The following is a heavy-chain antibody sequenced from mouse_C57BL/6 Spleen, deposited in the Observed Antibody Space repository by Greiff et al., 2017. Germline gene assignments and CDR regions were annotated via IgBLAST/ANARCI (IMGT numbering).Heavy chain of an antibody. CDR2: INPNNGGT. CDR1: GYTFTDYN. V-gene: IGHV1-18*01. D-gene: IGHD2-4*01. Sequence: EVQLVESGPELVKPGASVKIPCKASGYTFTDYNMDWVKQSHGKSLEWIGDINPNNGGTIYNQKFKGKATLTVDKSSSTAYMELRSLTSEDTAVYYCARRGYDYDPYWYFDVWGTGTTVTVSS. J-gene: IGHJ1*03. CDR3: ARRGYDYDPYWYFDV.